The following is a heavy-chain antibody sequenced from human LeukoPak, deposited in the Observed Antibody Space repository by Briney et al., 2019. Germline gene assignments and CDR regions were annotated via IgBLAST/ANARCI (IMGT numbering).Heavy chain of an antibody. J-gene: IGHJ4*02. Sequence: GMSLRLSCAASGFPFSTYGMHWVRQAPGKGLEWVAAISNDGNNKFYADSVKGRFTISRDNPKNTMNLRMNRLRAEDTDVYYCAKGGGVIGRSYYFDYWGQGTLVTVSS. D-gene: IGHD2-8*02. CDR2: ISNDGNNK. CDR1: GFPFSTYG. CDR3: AKGGGVIGRSYYFDY. V-gene: IGHV3-30*18.